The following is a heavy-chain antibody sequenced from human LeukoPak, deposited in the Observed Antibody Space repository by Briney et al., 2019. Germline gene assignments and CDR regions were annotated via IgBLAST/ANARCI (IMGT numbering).Heavy chain of an antibody. J-gene: IGHJ6*02. CDR1: GFTFSSYG. D-gene: IGHD6-13*01. CDR3: AKDRGSSSAAYGMDV. CDR2: ISFDGVKT. V-gene: IGHV3-30*18. Sequence: GGSVRLSCAASGFTFSSYGMHWVRQAPGKGLEWVALISFDGVKTDYADSVKGRFTISRDSSQNTLYLQMNSLRAEDTAVYYCAKDRGSSSAAYGMDVWGQGTTDPVSS.